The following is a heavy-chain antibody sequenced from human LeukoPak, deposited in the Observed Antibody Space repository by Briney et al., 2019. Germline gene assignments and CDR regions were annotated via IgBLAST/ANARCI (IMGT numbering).Heavy chain of an antibody. Sequence: SETLSLTCAVYGGSFSGYYWSWIRPPPGKGLEWIGEINHSGSTNYNTSLKSRATLPVETSKTQSSLNRRSMAAADTAVYYCARGVRSDSWGQGTLVTVSS. CDR1: GGSFSGYY. D-gene: IGHD3-22*01. CDR2: INHSGST. J-gene: IGHJ4*02. V-gene: IGHV4-34*01. CDR3: ARGVRSDS.